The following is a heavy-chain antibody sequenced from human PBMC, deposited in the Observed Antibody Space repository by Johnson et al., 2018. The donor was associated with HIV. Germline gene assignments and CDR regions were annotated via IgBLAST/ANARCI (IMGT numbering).Heavy chain of an antibody. CDR1: GFTVSSNY. D-gene: IGHD1-7*01. V-gene: IGHV3-66*01. J-gene: IGHJ3*01. Sequence: VQLVESGGGLVQPGGSLRLSCAASGFTVSSNYMSWVRQAPGKGLEWVSVIYSGGTTFYADSVKGRFTISRDNSKNTLYLQMNTLRAEDTAVYYCARDMVQLELLGAFDFWGPGTLVTVSS. CDR2: IYSGGTT. CDR3: ARDMVQLELLGAFDF.